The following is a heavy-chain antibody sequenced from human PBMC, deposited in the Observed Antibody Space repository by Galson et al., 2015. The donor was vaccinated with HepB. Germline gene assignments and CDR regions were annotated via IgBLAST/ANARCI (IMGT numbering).Heavy chain of an antibody. CDR2: ISFDGSDK. CDR3: ARGSPDYYYYMDF. J-gene: IGHJ6*03. V-gene: IGHV3-30-3*01. Sequence: SLRLSCAASGFMFTNYAIHWVRQAPGKGLEWVAVISFDGSDKFYADSVKGRFTISRDVSKNTVYLQMNGLRVEDTAVYYCARGSPDYYYYMDFWGKGTTVTVSS. D-gene: IGHD6-13*01. CDR1: GFMFTNYA.